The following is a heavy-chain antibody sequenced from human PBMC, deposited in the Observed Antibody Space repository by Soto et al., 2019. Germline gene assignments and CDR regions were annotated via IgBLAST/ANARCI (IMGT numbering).Heavy chain of an antibody. CDR1: GYTFINNA. CDR3: ARDSSSGTFDN. V-gene: IGHV1-18*04. CDR2: ISTENGNT. D-gene: IGHD3-22*01. J-gene: IGHJ4*02. Sequence: ASVKVSCKASGYTFINNAITWVRQAPGQGLEWMGWISTENGNTNYAQNLQGRVILTRDRSTNTAYMELRSLRPEDTATYYCARDSSSGTFDNWGQRALVTVSS.